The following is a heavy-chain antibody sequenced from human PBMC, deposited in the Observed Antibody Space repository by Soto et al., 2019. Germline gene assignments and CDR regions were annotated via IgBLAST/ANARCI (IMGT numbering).Heavy chain of an antibody. CDR1: GGSISSGGHY. V-gene: IGHV4-31*03. CDR2: ICFRGST. D-gene: IGHD3-3*01. J-gene: IGHJ1*01. Sequence: LQESGPGLVKPSQTLSLTCTVSGGSISSGGHYWIWIRQHPGKGLECIGYICFRGSTLHNPSLKCRVTISADTSKRHFPLKLSSVTAADTAVSYCARDPGYFSKWGQGTLVTVSS. CDR3: ARDPGYFSK.